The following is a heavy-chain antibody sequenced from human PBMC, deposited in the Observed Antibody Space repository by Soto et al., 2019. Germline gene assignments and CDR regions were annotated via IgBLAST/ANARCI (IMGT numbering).Heavy chain of an antibody. D-gene: IGHD6-13*01. V-gene: IGHV3-30*19. J-gene: IGHJ4*02. CDR3: ARSAGKGGIAAPIDY. CDR1: GFTFRNYG. CDR2: ISYDGDNK. Sequence: QVHLVESGGGMVQPGGSLRLSCTPSGFTFRNYGLHWVRQAPGKGLEWVALISYDGDNKYYTDSARGRFTVSRDNFKNTLFLQMDSLRAEDTAVYYCARSAGKGGIAAPIDYWGQGTLVTVSS.